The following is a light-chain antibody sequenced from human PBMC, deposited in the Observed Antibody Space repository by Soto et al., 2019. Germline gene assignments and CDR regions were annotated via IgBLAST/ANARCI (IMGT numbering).Light chain of an antibody. V-gene: IGLV1-44*01. CDR2: SHD. Sequence: QSVLTQPPSASGTPGQRVTISCSGGSSNIGRNAVNWYQHIPGTAPKLLIYSHDQRPSGVPDRFSGSKSGTSASLAISGLQSEDEADYSCGTWDSSLNVYVFGGGTKLTVL. CDR3: GTWDSSLNVYV. J-gene: IGLJ1*01. CDR1: SSNIGRNA.